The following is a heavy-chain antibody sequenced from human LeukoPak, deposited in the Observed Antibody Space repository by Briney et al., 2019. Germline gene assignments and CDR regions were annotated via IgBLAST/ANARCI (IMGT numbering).Heavy chain of an antibody. D-gene: IGHD2-2*01. V-gene: IGHV4-38-2*02. J-gene: IGHJ4*02. CDR2: FFLKGST. CDR1: GYSITSAYY. CDR3: ARVARCTSCFDVDY. Sequence: PSETLSLTCTVSGYSITSAYYWGWIRPPPGKGREWIGSFFLKGSTYYNPSLKSRVTISVDTSKNQFSLTLSSVTAADTAVYYCARVARCTSCFDVDYWGQGTLVTVSS.